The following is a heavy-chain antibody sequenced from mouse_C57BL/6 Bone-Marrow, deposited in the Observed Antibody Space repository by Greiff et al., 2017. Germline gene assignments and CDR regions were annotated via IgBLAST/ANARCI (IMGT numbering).Heavy chain of an antibody. V-gene: IGHV14-4*01. D-gene: IGHD2-1*01. J-gene: IGHJ4*01. Sequence: EVQMQQSGAELVRPGASVKLSCTASGFNIKDDYMHWVKQRPEQGLEWIGWIDPENGDTEYASKFPGKATLTADTSSNTAYLQLSSLTSEDTAVYYCTLYYGNSYAMDYWGQGTSVTVSS. CDR3: TLYYGNSYAMDY. CDR1: GFNIKDDY. CDR2: IDPENGDT.